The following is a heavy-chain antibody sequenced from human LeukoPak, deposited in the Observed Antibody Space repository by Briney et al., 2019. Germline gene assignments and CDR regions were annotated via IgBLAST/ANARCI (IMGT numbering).Heavy chain of an antibody. Sequence: ASVKVSCKASGYTFTGYYMHWVRQAPGQGLEWMGWINPNSGGTNYAQKFQGRVTMTRDTSISTAYMELSRLRSDDTAVYYCAGGVVVPAATSYYYYYMDVWGKGTTVTVSS. D-gene: IGHD2-2*01. V-gene: IGHV1-2*02. CDR2: INPNSGGT. CDR3: AGGVVVPAATSYYYYYMDV. CDR1: GYTFTGYY. J-gene: IGHJ6*03.